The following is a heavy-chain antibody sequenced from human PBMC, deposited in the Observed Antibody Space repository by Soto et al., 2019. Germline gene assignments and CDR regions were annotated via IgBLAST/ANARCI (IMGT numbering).Heavy chain of an antibody. D-gene: IGHD6-6*01. CDR2: IVVGSGNT. CDR3: AAGERIIAARRKYYYTMDV. V-gene: IGHV1-58*01. J-gene: IGHJ6*02. CDR1: GFTFTSSA. Sequence: SVKVSCKASGFTFTSSAVQWVRQARGQRLEWKGWIVVGSGNTNYAQKFQERVTITRDMSTSTAYMELSSLRSEDTAVYYCAAGERIIAARRKYYYTMDVWGQGTTVTVSS.